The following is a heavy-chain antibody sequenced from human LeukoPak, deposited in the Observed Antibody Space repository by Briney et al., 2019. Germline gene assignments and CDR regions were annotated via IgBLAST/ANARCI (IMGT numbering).Heavy chain of an antibody. CDR3: ARVDYDRYYMDV. J-gene: IGHJ6*03. CDR2: IYYSGGT. CDR1: GGSISNHY. V-gene: IGHV4-59*11. Sequence: SETLSLTCTVSGGSISNHYWTWIRRPPGKGLEWIGHIYYSGGTTYNPSLRSRVTISVDTSKNQFSLKLSSVTAADTAVYYCARVDYDRYYMDVWGKGTTVTVSS. D-gene: IGHD3-16*01.